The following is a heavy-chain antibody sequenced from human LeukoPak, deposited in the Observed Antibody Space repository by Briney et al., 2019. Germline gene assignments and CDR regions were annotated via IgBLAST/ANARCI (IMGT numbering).Heavy chain of an antibody. J-gene: IGHJ4*02. V-gene: IGHV3-15*01. CDR2: IKSKTDGGTT. CDR1: GFTFSNAW. Sequence: GGSLRLSCAASGFTFSNAWMSWVRQAPGKGLEWVGRIKSKTDGGTTDYAAPVKGRFTISRDDSKNTLYLQMNSLKTEDTAVNYCTTDYDILTGSKKPQSIDYWGQGTLVTVSS. D-gene: IGHD3-9*01. CDR3: TTDYDILTGSKKPQSIDY.